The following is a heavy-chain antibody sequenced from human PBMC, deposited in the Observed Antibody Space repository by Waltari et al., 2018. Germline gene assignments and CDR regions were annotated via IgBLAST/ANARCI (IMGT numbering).Heavy chain of an antibody. CDR2: NYTNGRT. CDR3: ARHAMVAHLDY. Sequence: QVQLQESGPGLVKPSETLSLTCTVSGGSISSYYWSWIRQPAGKGLEWIGRNYTNGRTNYNPALKSRVTMSVDTCKKQFSRKLRSVTAADTAMYYCARHAMVAHLDYWGQGTLVTVS. D-gene: IGHD5-18*01. J-gene: IGHJ4*02. V-gene: IGHV4-4*07. CDR1: GGSISSYY.